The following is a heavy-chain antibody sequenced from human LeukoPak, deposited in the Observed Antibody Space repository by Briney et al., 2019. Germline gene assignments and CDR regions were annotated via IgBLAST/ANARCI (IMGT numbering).Heavy chain of an antibody. J-gene: IGHJ4*02. CDR3: ARVLHKRNYDGTDYYGF. D-gene: IGHD3-22*01. CDR2: IKQDGSEK. Sequence: PGGSLRLSCAASGFTFSSYWMSWVRQAPGKGLEWVANIKQDGSEKYYVDSVKGRFTISRDNAKNSLYLQMNSLRAEDTAVYYCARVLHKRNYDGTDYYGFWGQGTLVTVSS. V-gene: IGHV3-7*04. CDR1: GFTFSSYW.